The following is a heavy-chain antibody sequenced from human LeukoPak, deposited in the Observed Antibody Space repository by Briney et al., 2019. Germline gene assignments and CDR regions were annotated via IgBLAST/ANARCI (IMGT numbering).Heavy chain of an antibody. Sequence: VASVKVSCKASGYTFTSYAMHWVRQAPGQRLEWMGWINAGNGNTKYSQEFQGRVTITRDTSASTAYMELSSLRSEDMAVYYCARSNIAAAGRGYNWFDPWGQGTLVTVSS. D-gene: IGHD6-13*01. CDR2: INAGNGNT. V-gene: IGHV1-3*03. J-gene: IGHJ5*02. CDR1: GYTFTSYA. CDR3: ARSNIAAAGRGYNWFDP.